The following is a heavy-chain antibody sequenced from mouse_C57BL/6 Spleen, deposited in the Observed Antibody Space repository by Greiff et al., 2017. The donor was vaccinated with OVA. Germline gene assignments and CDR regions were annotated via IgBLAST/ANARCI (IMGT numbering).Heavy chain of an antibody. CDR1: GYTFTSYW. V-gene: IGHV1-61*01. Sequence: VQLQQPGAELVRPGSSVKLSCKASGYTFTSYWMDWVKQRPGQGLEWIGNIYPSDSETHYNQKFKDKATLTVDKSSSTAYMQLSSLTSEDSAVYYCALITTTPWFAYWGQGTLVTVSA. CDR3: ALITTTPWFAY. J-gene: IGHJ3*01. CDR2: IYPSDSET. D-gene: IGHD1-1*01.